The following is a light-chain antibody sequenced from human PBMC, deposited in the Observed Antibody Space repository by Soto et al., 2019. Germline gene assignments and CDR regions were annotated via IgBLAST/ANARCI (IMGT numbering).Light chain of an antibody. V-gene: IGKV1-5*03. Sequence: DIQMTQSPSTLSASVGDRVTITCRASQSISSWLAWYQQKPGKAPNLLIYKASTLESAVPSRFSGSGSGTEFTLTISSLQPDDFATYYCQQYNTLPWTFGQGTKVEIK. CDR2: KAS. J-gene: IGKJ1*01. CDR1: QSISSW. CDR3: QQYNTLPWT.